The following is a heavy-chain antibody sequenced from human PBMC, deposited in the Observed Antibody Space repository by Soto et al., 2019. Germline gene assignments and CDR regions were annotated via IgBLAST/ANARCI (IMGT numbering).Heavy chain of an antibody. CDR1: GESVGRGTNY. V-gene: IGHV4-61*01. Sequence: QVQLQESGPGLMKPSGTLSLICSVSGESVGRGTNYWSWVRQAPGRGLEWIGYIFDAATTNYNPSFESRVSISLDAAKNPVSLKLTSVTAADTAIYYCARDRIGRADGVIYYYGMEVWGQGTSVTVSS. J-gene: IGHJ6*02. CDR3: ARDRIGRADGVIYYYGMEV. D-gene: IGHD2-8*01. CDR2: IFDAATT.